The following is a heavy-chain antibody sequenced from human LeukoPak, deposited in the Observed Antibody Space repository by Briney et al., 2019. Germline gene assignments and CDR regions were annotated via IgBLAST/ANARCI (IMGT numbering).Heavy chain of an antibody. CDR1: EFTFGSFA. J-gene: IGHJ6*03. CDR3: VRDPSYGSSWYYYMDV. CDR2: ISSSSFKI. D-gene: IGHD6-13*01. V-gene: IGHV3-48*04. Sequence: GGSLRLSCAASEFTFGSFAMSWVRQAPGKGLEWVSYISSSSFKIGYADSVKGRFTISRDNSKNSLYLQMDSLRVEDTAVYYCVRDPSYGSSWYYYMDVWGKGTTVTVSS.